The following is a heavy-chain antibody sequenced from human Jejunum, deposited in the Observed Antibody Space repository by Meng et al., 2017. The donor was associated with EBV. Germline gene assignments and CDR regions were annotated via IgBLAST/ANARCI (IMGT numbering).Heavy chain of an antibody. CDR1: SCSIFSSKW. D-gene: IGHD2-21*01. J-gene: IGHJ4*02. CDR3: ASIHPSIDS. Sequence: QLKGADPVRVKSTGIVSRTVAVASCSIFSSKWWPWVRQPPGKGLGWIGEIYQSGSTNYNPSLKSRITMSLDKSKNQFSLKLRSVTAADTAVYYCASIHPSIDSWGPGTLVTVSS. CDR2: IYQSGST. V-gene: IGHV4-4*02.